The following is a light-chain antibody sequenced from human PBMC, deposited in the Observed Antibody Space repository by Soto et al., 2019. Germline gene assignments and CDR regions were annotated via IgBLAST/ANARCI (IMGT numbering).Light chain of an antibody. CDR1: ESVRTF. J-gene: IGKJ5*01. Sequence: DTVLTQSPGSLSLSPGERATLTCRASESVRTFLAWYQQKPGHAPRLLIYAASKRATGIPARFSGSGSGTDFTLTISSLEPEDFAVYLCQQHNNWPTFGQGTRLEIK. CDR2: AAS. CDR3: QQHNNWPT. V-gene: IGKV3-11*01.